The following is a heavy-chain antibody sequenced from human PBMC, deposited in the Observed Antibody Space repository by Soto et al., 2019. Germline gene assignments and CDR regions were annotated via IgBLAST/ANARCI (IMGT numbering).Heavy chain of an antibody. CDR1: GGYISSGDYY. D-gene: IGHD6-25*01. J-gene: IGHJ3*02. CDR2: IFYTGSP. Sequence: SETLSLTCTVSGGYISSGDYYWTWIRQPPGKGLEWIGFIFYTGSPYYNPSLKSRVAISVDTSKNQFSLNLTSVTAADTAVYFCAGEPKGGPAAGAIEIWGQGTMVTVSS. CDR3: AGEPKGGPAAGAIEI. V-gene: IGHV4-30-4*01.